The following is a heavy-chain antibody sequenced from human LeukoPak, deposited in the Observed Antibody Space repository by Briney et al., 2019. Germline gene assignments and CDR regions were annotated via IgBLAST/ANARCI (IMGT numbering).Heavy chain of an antibody. CDR3: AKGPRATSTLFDY. CDR2: ISWNSGSI. Sequence: PGGSLRLSCAASGFTIDDYAMHWVRQAPGKGLERVSGISWNSGSIGYADSVTGRFTISRDNAKNSLYLQMNSLRAEVTALYYYAKGPRATSTLFDYWGQGNLVTASS. V-gene: IGHV3-9*01. D-gene: IGHD1-26*01. CDR1: GFTIDDYA. J-gene: IGHJ4*02.